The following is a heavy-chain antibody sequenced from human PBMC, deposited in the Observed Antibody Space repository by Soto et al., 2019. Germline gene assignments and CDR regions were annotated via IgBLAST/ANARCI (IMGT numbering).Heavy chain of an antibody. D-gene: IGHD3-22*01. V-gene: IGHV3-23*01. J-gene: IGHJ4*02. Sequence: EVQLLESGGGLVQPGGSLRLSCAASGFTFSSYAMSWVRQAPGKGLEWVSAISGSGGSTYYADSVKGRFTISRDNSKNPLDLQMNSLRAEDTAVYYCAKDQTYYYDSSGYLHGLLVDYWGQGPLVTVSS. CDR2: ISGSGGST. CDR1: GFTFSSYA. CDR3: AKDQTYYYDSSGYLHGLLVDY.